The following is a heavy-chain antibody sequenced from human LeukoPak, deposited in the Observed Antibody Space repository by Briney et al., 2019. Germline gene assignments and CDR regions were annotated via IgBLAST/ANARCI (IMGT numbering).Heavy chain of an antibody. CDR3: ARGPNVDTAMVIDY. CDR2: IRAYNGNT. Sequence: ASVKVSCKASGYTFTSYGISWVRQAPGQGLEWMGWIRAYNGNTNYAQKLQRRVTMTTDTSTSIAYMELRSLRSDDTAVYYCARGPNVDTAMVIDYWGQGTLVTVSS. D-gene: IGHD5-18*01. J-gene: IGHJ4*02. V-gene: IGHV1-18*01. CDR1: GYTFTSYG.